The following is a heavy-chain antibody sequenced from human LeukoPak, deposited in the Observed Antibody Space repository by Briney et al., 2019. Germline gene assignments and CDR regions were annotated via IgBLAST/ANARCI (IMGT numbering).Heavy chain of an antibody. CDR3: VRENSGWYRSALGRETAYYYYYYMDV. CDR1: GFTFSSYS. J-gene: IGHJ6*03. Sequence: PGGSPRLSCAASGFTFSSYSMNWVRQAPGKGLEWVSSISSSSSYIYYADSVKGRFTISRDNAKNSLYLQMNSLRAEDTAVYYCVRENSGWYRSALGRETAYYYYYYMDVWGKGTTVTVS. CDR2: ISSSSSYI. V-gene: IGHV3-21*01. D-gene: IGHD6-19*01.